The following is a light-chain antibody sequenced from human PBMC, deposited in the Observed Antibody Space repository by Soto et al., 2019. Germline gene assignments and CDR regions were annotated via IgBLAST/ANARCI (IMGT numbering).Light chain of an antibody. CDR2: DNN. J-gene: IGLJ3*02. CDR3: QSYDDGLGGGV. Sequence: QSVLTQPPSVSGAPGQRVTISCTGSSSNIWAGYAAHWYQQLPGTAPKLLIYDNNNRPSGVPDRFSGSKSGTSASLAITGLQAEDEADYYCQSYDDGLGGGVFGGGTKLTVL. V-gene: IGLV1-40*01. CDR1: SSNIWAGYA.